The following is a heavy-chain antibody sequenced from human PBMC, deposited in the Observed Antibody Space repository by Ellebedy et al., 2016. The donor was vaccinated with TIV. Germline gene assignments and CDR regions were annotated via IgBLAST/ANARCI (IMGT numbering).Heavy chain of an antibody. CDR3: ARGYGHAFDI. D-gene: IGHD5-18*01. J-gene: IGHJ3*02. CDR1: GFTFSSYS. V-gene: IGHV3-21*01. Sequence: GGSLRLXXAASGFTFSSYSMNWVRQAPGKGLEWVSSISSSSSYIYYADSVKGRFTISRDNAKNSLYLQMNSLRAEDTAVYYCARGYGHAFDIWGQGTMVTVSS. CDR2: ISSSSSYI.